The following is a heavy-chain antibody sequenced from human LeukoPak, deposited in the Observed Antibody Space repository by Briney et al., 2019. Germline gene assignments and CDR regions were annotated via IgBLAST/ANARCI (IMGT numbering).Heavy chain of an antibody. Sequence: ASVKVSCKASGYTFTSYYMHWVRQAPGQGLELVGIINPSGGSTSYAQKFQGRVTMTRDVSTSTVYMELSSLSSEDTAVYYCARDRYGFLEWDDYWGQGTLVTVSS. D-gene: IGHD3-3*01. V-gene: IGHV1-46*01. J-gene: IGHJ4*02. CDR2: INPSGGST. CDR1: GYTFTSYY. CDR3: ARDRYGFLEWDDY.